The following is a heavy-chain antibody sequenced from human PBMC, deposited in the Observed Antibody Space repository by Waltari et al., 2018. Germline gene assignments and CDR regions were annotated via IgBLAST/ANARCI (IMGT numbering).Heavy chain of an antibody. CDR3: TPLYDSSGYYPFDY. CDR1: GYTLCGSA. V-gene: IGHV3-73*01. CDR2: IRSKANSYAT. D-gene: IGHD3-22*01. J-gene: IGHJ4*02. Sequence: EVQLVEAGGGLVVPGGSTKLSWSASGYTLCGSAMPCVRQASGKGLEWVGRIRSKANSYATAYAASVKGRFTISRHDSKNTAYLQMNSLKTEDTAVYYCTPLYDSSGYYPFDYWGQGTLVTVSS.